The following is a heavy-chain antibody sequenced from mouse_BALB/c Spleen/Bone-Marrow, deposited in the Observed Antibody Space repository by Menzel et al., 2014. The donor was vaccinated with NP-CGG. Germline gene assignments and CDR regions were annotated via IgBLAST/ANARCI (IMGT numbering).Heavy chain of an antibody. Sequence: EVKLMESGGGLVKPGGSLKLSCAASGFTFXSYGMSWVRQTPEKRLEWVASISGGGSTYYPDNVKGRFTISRDNARNILYLQMSGLRSEDTAMYYCARKGWLLFDYWGQGTTLTVSS. CDR3: ARKGWLLFDY. V-gene: IGHV5-6-5*01. CDR2: ISGGGST. CDR1: GFTFXSYG. J-gene: IGHJ2*01. D-gene: IGHD2-3*01.